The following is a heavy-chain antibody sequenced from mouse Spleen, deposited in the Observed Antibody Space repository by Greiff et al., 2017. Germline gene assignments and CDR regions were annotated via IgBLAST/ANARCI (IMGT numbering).Heavy chain of an antibody. V-gene: IGHV1-53*01. D-gene: IGHD4-1*01. Sequence: QVHVKQPGTELVKPGASVKLSCKASGYTFTSYWMHWVVQRPGQGLEWIGNINPSNGGTKYNDKFKSKATLTVDKSSSTAYMQLSSLTSEDSAVYYCARRGTGTGFTYWGQGTLVTVSA. J-gene: IGHJ3*01. CDR1: GYTFTSYW. CDR2: INPSNGGT. CDR3: ARRGTGTGFTY.